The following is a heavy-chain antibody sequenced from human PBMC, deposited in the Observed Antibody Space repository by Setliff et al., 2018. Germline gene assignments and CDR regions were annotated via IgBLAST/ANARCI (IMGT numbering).Heavy chain of an antibody. CDR1: GFTFSSLW. V-gene: IGHV3-23*01. CDR3: AKEDVLLWFGEPDY. D-gene: IGHD3-10*01. Sequence: PGGSLRLSCAASGFTFSSLWMSWLRQPPGKGLEWVSAISGSGGSTYYADSVKGRFTISRDNSKNTLYLQMNSLRAEDTAVYYCAKEDVLLWFGEPDYWGQGTLVTVSS. CDR2: ISGSGGST. J-gene: IGHJ4*02.